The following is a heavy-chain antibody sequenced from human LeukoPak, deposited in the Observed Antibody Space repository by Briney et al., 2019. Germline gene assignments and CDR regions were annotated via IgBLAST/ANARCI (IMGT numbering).Heavy chain of an antibody. V-gene: IGHV3-23*01. Sequence: GGSLRLSCAASGFSFSNHGMNWVRQAPGKGLEWLSGVSPPGGGTYYADSVKGRFTISRDDSKNTLYLQMNSLRVEDTAVYYCARDLAWGAFDYWGQGTLVTVSS. CDR3: ARDLAWGAFDY. J-gene: IGHJ4*02. CDR2: VSPPGGGT. CDR1: GFSFSNHG. D-gene: IGHD7-27*01.